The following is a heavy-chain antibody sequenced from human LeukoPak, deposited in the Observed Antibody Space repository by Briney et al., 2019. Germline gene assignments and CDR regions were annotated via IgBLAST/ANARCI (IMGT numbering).Heavy chain of an antibody. CDR1: GYTFTSYG. CDR3: AREGTTIFGVAHFDY. J-gene: IGHJ4*02. V-gene: IGHV1-18*01. CDR2: ISAYNGNT. D-gene: IGHD3-3*01. Sequence: ASVKVSCKASGYTFTSYGISWVRQAPGHGLEWMGWISAYNGNTNYVQKLQGRVTMTTDTSTSTAYMELRSLRSDDTAVYYCAREGTTIFGVAHFDYWGQGTLVTVSS.